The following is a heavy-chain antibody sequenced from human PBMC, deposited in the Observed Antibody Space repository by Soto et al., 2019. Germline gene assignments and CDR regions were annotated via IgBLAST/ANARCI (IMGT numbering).Heavy chain of an antibody. J-gene: IGHJ4*02. CDR3: AGEGGNGVDY. CDR2: IYYIGSP. V-gene: IGHV4-31*03. D-gene: IGHD3-16*01. CDR1: GGSFSSASSY. Sequence: ALSLACTVSGGSFSSASSYWTWILQHPGKGLEWIGYIYYIGSPYYNPSLKSRVTISVDTSKNQFSLKLTSVTAAETAVYYCAGEGGNGVDYWGQGTLVTVSS.